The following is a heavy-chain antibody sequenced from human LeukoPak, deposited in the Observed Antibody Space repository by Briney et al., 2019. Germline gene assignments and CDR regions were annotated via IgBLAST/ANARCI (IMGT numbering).Heavy chain of an antibody. CDR2: INPNSGGT. V-gene: IGHV1-2*02. CDR3: ASYWSTSGNSYYYYYMDV. Sequence: ASVKVSCKASGYTFTGYYMHWVRQAPGQGLEWMGWINPNSGGTNYAQKFQGRVTMTRDTSISTAYMELSRLRSDDTAVYYCASYWSTSGNSYYYYYMDVWGKGTTVTVPS. D-gene: IGHD2-2*01. J-gene: IGHJ6*03. CDR1: GYTFTGYY.